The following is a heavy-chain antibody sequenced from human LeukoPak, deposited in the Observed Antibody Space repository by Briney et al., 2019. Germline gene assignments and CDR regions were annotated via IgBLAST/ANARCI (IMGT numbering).Heavy chain of an antibody. Sequence: GGSLRLSCAASGFTFSDYYMSWIRQAPGKGLEWVSYISSSGSTIYYADSVKGRFTISRDNAKNSLYLQMNSLRAEDTAVYYCARDLSGYSGQIYGMDVWGQGTTVTVSS. D-gene: IGHD5-12*01. V-gene: IGHV3-11*01. CDR3: ARDLSGYSGQIYGMDV. CDR1: GFTFSDYY. CDR2: ISSSGSTI. J-gene: IGHJ6*02.